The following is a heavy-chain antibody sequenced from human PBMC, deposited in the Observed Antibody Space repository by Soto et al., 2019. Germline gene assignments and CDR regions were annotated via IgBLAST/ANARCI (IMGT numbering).Heavy chain of an antibody. J-gene: IGHJ6*02. D-gene: IGHD1-1*01. Sequence: SVQASCQDSLGTFSIYASSWVRQAPGQGLEWMGGIIPIFGTANYAQKFQGRVTITADESTSTAYMELSSLRSEDTAVYYCATELETNYYYGMDVWGQGNTVTV. CDR2: IIPIFGTA. CDR3: ATELETNYYYGMDV. V-gene: IGHV1-69*13. CDR1: LGTFSIYA.